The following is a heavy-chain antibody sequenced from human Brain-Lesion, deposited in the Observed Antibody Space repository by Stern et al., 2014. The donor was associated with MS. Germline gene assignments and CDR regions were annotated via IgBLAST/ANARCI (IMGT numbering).Heavy chain of an antibody. V-gene: IGHV2-5*02. Sequence: QVTLRESGPTLVKPTQTLTLTCTFSGFSLSTSGVGVGWIRQTTGKDLEWLALIYWDDDKRYNPSLKSRLTITKDTSKNQVVLTMTNMDPVDTATYYCAHRRAGYAANWGQGTLVTVSS. CDR2: IYWDDDK. J-gene: IGHJ4*02. CDR3: AHRRAGYAAN. CDR1: GFSLSTSGVG. D-gene: IGHD5-12*01.